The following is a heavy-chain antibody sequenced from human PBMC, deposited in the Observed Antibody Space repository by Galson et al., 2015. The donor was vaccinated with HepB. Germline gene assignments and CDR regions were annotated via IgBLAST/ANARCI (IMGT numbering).Heavy chain of an antibody. CDR1: GYMFNNYW. Sequence: QSGAEVKKPGEPLQISCEASGYMFNNYWIGWVRQMPGKGLEWMGIIYPRDSETRYSPSSQGHITISVDKSSGTTYLQWSSLRASDTAMYYCATELHGYNYFPYFGSWGQGTLVTVTS. CDR2: IYPRDSET. CDR3: ATELHGYNYFPYFGS. V-gene: IGHV5-51*03. D-gene: IGHD5-24*01. J-gene: IGHJ4*02.